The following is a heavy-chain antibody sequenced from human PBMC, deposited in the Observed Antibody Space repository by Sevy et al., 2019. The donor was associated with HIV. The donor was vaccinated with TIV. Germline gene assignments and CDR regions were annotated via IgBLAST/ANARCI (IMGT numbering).Heavy chain of an antibody. CDR2: IYYSGST. J-gene: IGHJ5*02. D-gene: IGHD3-10*01. CDR3: ARQEPITMVRGVITPGQFDP. CDR1: GDSISSSSYY. Sequence: SETLSLTCTVSGDSISSSSYYWGWIRQPPGKGLEWIGSIYYSGSTYYSPSLKSRVTISVDTSKNQFSLKLSSVTAAETAVYYCARQEPITMVRGVITPGQFDPWGQGTLVTVSS. V-gene: IGHV4-39*01.